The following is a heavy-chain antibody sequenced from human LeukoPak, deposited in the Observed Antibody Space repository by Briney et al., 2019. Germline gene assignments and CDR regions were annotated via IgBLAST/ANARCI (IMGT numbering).Heavy chain of an antibody. D-gene: IGHD1-26*01. CDR2: ISYSGST. V-gene: IGHV4-39*01. Sequence: SETLSLTCTVSGGSISTSTYYWGWIRQPPGKGLEWIGSISYSGSTYNNPSLKSRVTISVDTSKNQFSLKLSSVTVPDTAVYYCARRVYSGSYNWYFDLWGRGTLVTVSS. CDR3: ARRVYSGSYNWYFDL. CDR1: GGSISTSTYY. J-gene: IGHJ2*01.